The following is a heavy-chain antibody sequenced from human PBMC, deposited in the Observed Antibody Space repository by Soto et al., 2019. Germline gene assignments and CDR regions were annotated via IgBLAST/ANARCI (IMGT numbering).Heavy chain of an antibody. CDR3: ARSDSSGWYGNYYYYYGMDV. Sequence: GASVKVSCKASGGTFSSYAISWVRQAPGQGLEWMGGIIPIFGTANYAQKFQGRVTITADESTSTAYMELSSLRSEDTAVYYCARSDSSGWYGNYYYYYGMDVWGQGTTVTVSS. CDR1: GGTFSSYA. J-gene: IGHJ6*02. CDR2: IIPIFGTA. V-gene: IGHV1-69*13. D-gene: IGHD6-19*01.